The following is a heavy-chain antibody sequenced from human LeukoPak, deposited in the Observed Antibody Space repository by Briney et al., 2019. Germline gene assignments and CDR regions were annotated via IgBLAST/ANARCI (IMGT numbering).Heavy chain of an antibody. Sequence: ASVKVSCKASGYIFTDYYMHWVRQAPGQELGWMGRINPNSGGTNYAQKLQGRVTMTTDTSTSTAYMELRSLRSDDTAVYYCARARGEYSSSLDYYYYGMDVWGQGTTVTVSS. CDR2: INPNSGGT. V-gene: IGHV1/OR15-1*04. CDR1: GYIFTDYY. J-gene: IGHJ6*02. D-gene: IGHD6-13*01. CDR3: ARARGEYSSSLDYYYYGMDV.